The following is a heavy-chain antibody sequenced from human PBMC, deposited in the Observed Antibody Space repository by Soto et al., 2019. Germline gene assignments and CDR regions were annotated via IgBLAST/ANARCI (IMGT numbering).Heavy chain of an antibody. CDR2: IWYDGSNK. Sequence: GGSLRLSCAASGFTFSSYGMHWVRQAPGKGLEWVAVIWYDGSNKYYADSVKGRFTISRDNSKNTLYLQMNSLRAEDTAVYYCARDSGSYDFWSGYYTGQEYFQHWGQGTLVTVSS. CDR3: ARDSGSYDFWSGYYTGQEYFQH. V-gene: IGHV3-33*01. D-gene: IGHD3-3*01. CDR1: GFTFSSYG. J-gene: IGHJ1*01.